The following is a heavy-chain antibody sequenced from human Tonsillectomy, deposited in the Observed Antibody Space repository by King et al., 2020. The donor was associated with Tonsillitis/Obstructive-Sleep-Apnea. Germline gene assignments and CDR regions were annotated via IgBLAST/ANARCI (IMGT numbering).Heavy chain of an antibody. D-gene: IGHD2-8*02. J-gene: IGHJ4*02. CDR3: ARDHILDY. CDR2: IKHDASEK. CDR1: GFTFRRYW. Sequence: VQLVESGGGLVQPGGSLRLSCAASGFTFRRYWMNWVRQAPGKGLEWVANIKHDASEKVYVDSVKGRFTISRDNAKNSLYLQMNSLRVEDTAVYYCARDHILDYWGQGTLVTVSS. V-gene: IGHV3-7*04.